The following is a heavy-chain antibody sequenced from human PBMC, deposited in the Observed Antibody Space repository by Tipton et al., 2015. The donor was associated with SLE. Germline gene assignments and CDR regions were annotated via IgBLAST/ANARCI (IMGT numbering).Heavy chain of an antibody. CDR2: IYTSGST. J-gene: IGHJ4*02. CDR3: ARGDYDFWSGYLYYFDY. Sequence: TLSLTCTVSGGSISSGSYYWSWIRQPAGKGLEWIGRIYTSGSTNYNPSLKSRVTISVDTSKNQFSLKLSSVTAADTAVYYCARGDYDFWSGYLYYFDYWGQGTLVTVSS. D-gene: IGHD3-3*01. V-gene: IGHV4-61*02. CDR1: GGSISSGSYY.